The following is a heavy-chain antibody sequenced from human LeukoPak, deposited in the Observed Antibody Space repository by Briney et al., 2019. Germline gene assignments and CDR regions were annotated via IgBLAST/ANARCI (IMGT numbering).Heavy chain of an antibody. V-gene: IGHV1-8*01. J-gene: IGHJ4*02. Sequence: ASVKVSCKASGYTFTSYDINWVRQATGQGLEWMGWMNPNSGNTGYAQKFQGRVTMTRNTSISTAYMELSSLRSEDTAVYYCAIFSVLNRAYYYDSSGYYYNDYWGQGTLVTVSS. CDR2: MNPNSGNT. CDR3: AIFSVLNRAYYYDSSGYYYNDY. D-gene: IGHD3-22*01. CDR1: GYTFTSYD.